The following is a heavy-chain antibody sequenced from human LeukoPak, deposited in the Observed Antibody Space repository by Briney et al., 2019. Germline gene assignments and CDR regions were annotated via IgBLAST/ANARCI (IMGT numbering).Heavy chain of an antibody. J-gene: IGHJ4*02. Sequence: PGGSLRLSCAASGFTFSSSGMHWVRQAPGKGLEWVAVIIYDGSNTYYADSVKGRFTISRDNSKNTLYLQMNSLRAGDTAVYYCAKDYFWSGYSFDYWGQGTLVTVSS. CDR1: GFTFSSSG. D-gene: IGHD3-3*01. CDR2: IIYDGSNT. V-gene: IGHV3-30*18. CDR3: AKDYFWSGYSFDY.